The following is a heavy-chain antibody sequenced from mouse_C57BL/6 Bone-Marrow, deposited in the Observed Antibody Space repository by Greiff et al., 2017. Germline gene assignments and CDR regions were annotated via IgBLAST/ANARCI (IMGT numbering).Heavy chain of an antibody. CDR1: GFNIKDDY. Sequence: VQLQQSGAELVRPGASVKLSCTASGFNIKDDYMHWVKQRPEQGLEWIGWIDPENGDTEYASKFQGKATITADTSSNTAYLQLSSLTSEDTAVYHCTPGSGAWFAYWGQGTLVTVSA. V-gene: IGHV14-4*01. D-gene: IGHD6-1*01. CDR3: TPGSGAWFAY. J-gene: IGHJ3*01. CDR2: IDPENGDT.